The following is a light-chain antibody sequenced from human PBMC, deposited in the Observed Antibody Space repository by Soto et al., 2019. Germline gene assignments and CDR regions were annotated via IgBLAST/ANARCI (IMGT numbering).Light chain of an antibody. CDR2: AAS. CDR3: QQYYSYSVT. CDR1: QGISSY. Sequence: AIRMTQSPSSLSASTGDRVTITRRASQGISSYLAWYQQKPGKAPKLLIYAASTLQSGVPSRFSGSGSGTDFTLTISCLQSEDFATYYCQQYYSYSVTFGQGTKVEIK. J-gene: IGKJ1*01. V-gene: IGKV1-8*01.